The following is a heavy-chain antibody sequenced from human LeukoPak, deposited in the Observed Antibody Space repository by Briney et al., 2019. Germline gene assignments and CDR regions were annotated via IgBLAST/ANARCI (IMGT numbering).Heavy chain of an antibody. CDR3: AKDPLGVRGVIDWFDP. J-gene: IGHJ5*02. CDR1: GFTFRTSG. Sequence: GGSLRLSCAASGFTFRTSGMSWVRQAPGKGLEWVSAISGSGGSTYHADSVKGRFTISRDNSKNTLYLQMNSLRAEDTAVYYCAKDPLGVRGVIDWFDPWGQGTLVTVSS. D-gene: IGHD3-10*01. CDR2: ISGSGGST. V-gene: IGHV3-23*01.